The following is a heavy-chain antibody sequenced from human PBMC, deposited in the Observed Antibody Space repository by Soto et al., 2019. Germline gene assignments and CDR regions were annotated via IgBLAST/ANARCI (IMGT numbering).Heavy chain of an antibody. Sequence: ASLKISCKGSGYSFSRYWIGWVRQMPGKGLEWMGIIYPGDSDIRYSPSFQGQVTISADTSISTAYLQWSSLKASDTAIYYCARRRGSGSEYYYNYGMGVWGQGTTVTASS. CDR1: GYSFSRYW. CDR2: IYPGDSDI. V-gene: IGHV5-51*01. CDR3: ARRRGSGSEYYYNYGMGV. D-gene: IGHD1-26*01. J-gene: IGHJ6*02.